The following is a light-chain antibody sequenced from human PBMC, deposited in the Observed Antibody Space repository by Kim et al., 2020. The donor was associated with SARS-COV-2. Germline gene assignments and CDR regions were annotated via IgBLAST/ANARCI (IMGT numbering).Light chain of an antibody. V-gene: IGLV3-19*01. J-gene: IGLJ1*01. Sequence: SSELTQDPAVSVALGQTVRITCQGDSLRSYFANWYQQKPGQAPVVVIYAKNNRPSGIPDRFSGSGSGNTASLPITGAQAEDEADYYCNCRHSSGMCYVLG. CDR1: SLRSYF. CDR3: NCRHSSGMCYV. CDR2: AKN.